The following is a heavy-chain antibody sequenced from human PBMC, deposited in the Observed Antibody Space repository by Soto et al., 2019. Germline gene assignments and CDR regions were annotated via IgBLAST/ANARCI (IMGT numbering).Heavy chain of an antibody. V-gene: IGHV3-23*01. CDR3: ARKVLGSTTRPDYWYFDL. Sequence: EVQLLDSGGGMVQPGGSLRLSCATSGFTFINYAMNWVRQAPGKGLQWVATITGGGDATFYPDSVKGRFTISRHFSTNTASLQMNSLGVDDTAVYYCARKVLGSTTRPDYWYFDLWGRGTLVTVSS. CDR2: ITGGGDAT. J-gene: IGHJ2*01. CDR1: GFTFINYA. D-gene: IGHD2-2*01.